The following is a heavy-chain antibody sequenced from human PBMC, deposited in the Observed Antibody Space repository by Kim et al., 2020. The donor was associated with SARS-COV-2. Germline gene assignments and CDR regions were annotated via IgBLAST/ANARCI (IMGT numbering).Heavy chain of an antibody. CDR2: INAGNGNT. Sequence: ASVKVSCKASGYTFTSYAIHWVRQAPGQRPEWMGWINAGNGNTQYSQKFQGRVTITTNTPASTAYMELSSLRSEDTAVYYCARDQLKDYYGGGYNWSDPWGERTLVTVSS. CDR1: GYTFTSYA. D-gene: IGHD3-10*01. V-gene: IGHV1-3*01. CDR3: ARDQLKDYYGGGYNWSDP. J-gene: IGHJ5*02.